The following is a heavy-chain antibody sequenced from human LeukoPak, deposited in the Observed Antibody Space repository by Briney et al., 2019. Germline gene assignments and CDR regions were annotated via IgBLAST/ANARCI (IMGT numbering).Heavy chain of an antibody. CDR1: GFTFSSYG. CDR3: AREYVRGSGGFDY. CDR2: IWYDGSNK. V-gene: IGHV3-33*01. J-gene: IGHJ4*02. Sequence: GGSLRLSCAASGFTFSSYGMHWVRQAPGKGLEWVAVIWYDGSNKYYADSVKGRFTISRDNSENTLYLQMNSLRAEDTAVYYCAREYVRGSGGFDYWGQGTLVTVSS. D-gene: IGHD3-10*01.